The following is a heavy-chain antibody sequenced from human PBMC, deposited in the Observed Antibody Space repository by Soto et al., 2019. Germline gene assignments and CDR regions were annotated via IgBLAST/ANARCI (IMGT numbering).Heavy chain of an antibody. CDR3: AKDEGGTYYYGMDV. CDR2: ISYDGSNK. D-gene: IGHD1-26*01. V-gene: IGHV3-30*18. Sequence: HPGGSLRLSCAASGFTFSSYGMHWVRQAPGKGLEWVAVISYDGSNKYYADSVKGRFTISRDNSKNTLYLQMNSLRAEDTAVYYCAKDEGGTYYYGMDVWGQGTTVTVSS. CDR1: GFTFSSYG. J-gene: IGHJ6*02.